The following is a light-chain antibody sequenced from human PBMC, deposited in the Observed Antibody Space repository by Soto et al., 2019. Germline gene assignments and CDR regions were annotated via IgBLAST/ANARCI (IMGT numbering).Light chain of an antibody. CDR2: DAS. Sequence: EILLIQSPATLSLSPRERATFSFRASQSVSSDLVWYQQKPGQAPRLLIYDASNRTTGIPARFSGSGSATDFTLTISSLEHEDFAVYYCQQRSNWPPLTFGGGTKVDNK. V-gene: IGKV3-11*01. CDR3: QQRSNWPPLT. CDR1: QSVSSD. J-gene: IGKJ4*01.